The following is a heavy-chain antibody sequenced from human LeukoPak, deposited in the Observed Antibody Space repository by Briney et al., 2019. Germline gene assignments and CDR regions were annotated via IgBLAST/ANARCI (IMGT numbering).Heavy chain of an antibody. J-gene: IGHJ5*02. CDR2: IYYSGST. CDR3: ARGRVAAAGTKWFDP. D-gene: IGHD6-13*01. Sequence: PSETLSLTCTVSGGSISGYYWSWIRQPPGKGLEWIGYIYYSGSTNYNPSLKSRVTISVDTSKNQFSLKLSSVTAADTAVYYCARGRVAAAGTKWFDPWGQGTLVTVSS. CDR1: GGSISGYY. V-gene: IGHV4-59*01.